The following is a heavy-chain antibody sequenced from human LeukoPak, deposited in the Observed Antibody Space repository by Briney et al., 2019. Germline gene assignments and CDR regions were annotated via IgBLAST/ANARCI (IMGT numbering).Heavy chain of an antibody. V-gene: IGHV3-66*01. CDR3: ARGNDYAIDY. CDR2: IYRGGST. D-gene: IGHD4-17*01. J-gene: IGHJ4*02. Sequence: GGSLRLSCAASGFTVSRNYMSWVRQAPGKGLEWVSVIYRGGSTYYADSVKGRFTISRDNSKNTLYLQMNSLRAEDTAVFYCARGNDYAIDYWGQGTLVTVSS. CDR1: GFTVSRNY.